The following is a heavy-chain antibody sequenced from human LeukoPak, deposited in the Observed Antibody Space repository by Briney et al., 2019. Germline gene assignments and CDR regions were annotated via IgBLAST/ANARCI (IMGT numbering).Heavy chain of an antibody. J-gene: IGHJ3*02. D-gene: IGHD3-22*01. CDR3: VRARNYYDSSDYYFEGDAFDI. V-gene: IGHV4-59*01. CDR1: GGSISSYH. Sequence: RSSETLSLTCTVSGGSISSYHWSWIRQPPGKGLECIGYIYYSGSTHYNPSLKSRVTISVDTSKNQFSLKLSSVTAADTAVYFCVRARNYYDSSDYYFEGDAFDIWGQGTMVSVSS. CDR2: IYYSGST.